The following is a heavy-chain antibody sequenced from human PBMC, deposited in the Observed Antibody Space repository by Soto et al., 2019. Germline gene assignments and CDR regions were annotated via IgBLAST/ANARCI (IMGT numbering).Heavy chain of an antibody. D-gene: IGHD2-15*01. J-gene: IGHJ4*02. CDR1: GYTFTGYY. CDR2: INPNSGGT. V-gene: IGHV1-2*04. Sequence: ASVKVSCKASGYTFTGYYMHWVRQAPGQGLEWMGWINPNSGGTNYAQKFQGWVTMTRDTSISTAYMEMSRLRSDDTAVYYCAKGQDMVVWVAAIRDSFDYWGQGTLVTVSS. CDR3: AKGQDMVVWVAAIRDSFDY.